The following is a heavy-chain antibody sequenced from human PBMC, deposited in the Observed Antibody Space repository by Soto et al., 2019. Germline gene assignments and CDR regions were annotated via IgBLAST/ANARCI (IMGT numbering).Heavy chain of an antibody. V-gene: IGHV3-48*02. CDR2: ISSSSSAL. J-gene: IGHJ4*02. CDR1: GFTFSTYS. CDR3: ARVRSSGWYFDY. Sequence: GSLRLSCAASGFTFSTYSINWVRQAPGKGLEWVSYISSSSSALYYADSVKGRFTISRDNAKSSLYLQMNSLRDEDTAVYYCARVRSSGWYFDYWGQGTLVTVSS. D-gene: IGHD6-19*01.